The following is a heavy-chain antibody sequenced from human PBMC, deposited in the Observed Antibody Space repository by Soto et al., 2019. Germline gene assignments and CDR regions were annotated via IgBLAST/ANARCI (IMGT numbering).Heavy chain of an antibody. V-gene: IGHV4-39*01. Sequence: KASETMSLTSTVSGGSISSSRYYWGWIRQPPGKGLEWIGSIYYSGSTYYNPSLKSRVTISVDTSKNQFSLKLSSVTAADTAVYYCARLTGGYYYYGMDVWGQGTTVTVSS. J-gene: IGHJ6*02. D-gene: IGHD7-27*01. CDR1: GGSISSSRYY. CDR3: ARLTGGYYYYGMDV. CDR2: IYYSGST.